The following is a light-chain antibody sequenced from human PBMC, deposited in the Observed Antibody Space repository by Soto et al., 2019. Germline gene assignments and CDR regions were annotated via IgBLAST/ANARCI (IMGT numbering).Light chain of an antibody. CDR1: QSVSSSY. V-gene: IGKV3D-20*02. J-gene: IGKJ1*01. CDR3: QQFNNWPWT. Sequence: EIVLTQSPGTLSLSPWERATLSCRASQSVSSSYLAWYQQKPGQVPKLLIYDASSRATAIPDRFSGSGSGTDFTLTISSLQSEDFAIYYCQQFNNWPWTFGQGTKVDIK. CDR2: DAS.